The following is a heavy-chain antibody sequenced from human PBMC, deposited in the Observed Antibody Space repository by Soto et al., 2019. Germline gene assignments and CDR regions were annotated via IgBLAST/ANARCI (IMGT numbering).Heavy chain of an antibody. J-gene: IGHJ4*02. Sequence: VQLVESGGGVVQPGRSLRLSCAASGFTFSSYGMHWVRQAPGKGLEWVAVISYDGSNKYYADSVKGRFTISRDNSKNTLYLQMNSLRAEDTAVYYCAKDGSYSGNTNIDYWGQGTLVTVSS. CDR1: GFTFSSYG. D-gene: IGHD1-26*01. V-gene: IGHV3-30*18. CDR2: ISYDGSNK. CDR3: AKDGSYSGNTNIDY.